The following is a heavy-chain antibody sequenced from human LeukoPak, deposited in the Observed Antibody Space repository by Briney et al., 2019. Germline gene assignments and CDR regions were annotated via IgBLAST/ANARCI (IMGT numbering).Heavy chain of an antibody. V-gene: IGHV3-7*01. CDR2: IKQDGSEK. D-gene: IGHD1-1*01. J-gene: IGHJ1*01. CDR3: ARDGSPKLERPQHFQH. CDR1: GFTFSSYW. Sequence: GGSLRLSCAASGFTFSSYWMSWVRQAPGKGLEWVANIKQDGSEKYYVDSVKGRFTISRDNAKNSLYLQMNSLRAEDTAVYYCARDGSPKLERPQHFQHWGQGTLVTVSS.